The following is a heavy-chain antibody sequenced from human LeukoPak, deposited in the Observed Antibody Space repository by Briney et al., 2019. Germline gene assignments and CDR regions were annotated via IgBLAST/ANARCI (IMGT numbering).Heavy chain of an antibody. CDR1: GFTFSAYA. D-gene: IGHD3-22*01. CDR2: ISSDGSNE. Sequence: GGSLRLSCAASGFTFSAYAMHWVRQAPGKGLEWVAVISSDGSNENSADSVKGRFTIFRDNSKKTLSLQMNSQRAEDTAVYYCARPNYFDSSGYYFWGQGTLVTVSS. J-gene: IGHJ4*02. V-gene: IGHV3-30*04. CDR3: ARPNYFDSSGYYF.